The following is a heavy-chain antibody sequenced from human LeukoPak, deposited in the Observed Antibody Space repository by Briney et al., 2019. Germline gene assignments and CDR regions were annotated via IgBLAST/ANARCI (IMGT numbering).Heavy chain of an antibody. D-gene: IGHD3-10*01. V-gene: IGHV4-34*01. Sequence: SETLSLTCAVYSGTFSGYYWSWIRQPPGKGLEWIGEINHSGSTNYNPSLKSRVTISVDTSKNQFSLKLSSVTAADTAAYYCARGVGNMVRGVIRPKYFDYWGQGTLVTVSS. J-gene: IGHJ4*02. CDR2: INHSGST. CDR3: ARGVGNMVRGVIRPKYFDY. CDR1: SGTFSGYY.